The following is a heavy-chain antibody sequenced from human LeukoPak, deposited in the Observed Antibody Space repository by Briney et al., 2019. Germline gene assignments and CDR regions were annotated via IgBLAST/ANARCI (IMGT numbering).Heavy chain of an antibody. Sequence: GESLKISCRGSGYTFTSYWIGWVRQMPGKGLEWMGIIYPGDSDSRYSPSFQGQVTISVDKSISTAYLQWSSLKASDTAMYYCARHQEVGAAGYLDVWGKGTMVTVSS. D-gene: IGHD1-26*01. CDR3: ARHQEVGAAGYLDV. V-gene: IGHV5-51*01. CDR1: GYTFTSYW. CDR2: IYPGDSDS. J-gene: IGHJ6*03.